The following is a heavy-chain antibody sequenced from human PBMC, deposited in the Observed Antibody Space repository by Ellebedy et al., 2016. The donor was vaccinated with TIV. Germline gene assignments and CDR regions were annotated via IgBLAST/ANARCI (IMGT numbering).Heavy chain of an antibody. V-gene: IGHV4-59*01. J-gene: IGHJ4*02. D-gene: IGHD6-25*01. CDR1: GGSISGYY. Sequence: MPSDTLSLTCTVPGGSISGYYWGWIRQPPGKGLAWIGYMYFSGGTNSNPSLNSRVTISVDTSNNLFSLTLDSVTAADTAVYYCARFVAAHGYDYWGQGTLVTVSS. CDR2: MYFSGGT. CDR3: ARFVAAHGYDY.